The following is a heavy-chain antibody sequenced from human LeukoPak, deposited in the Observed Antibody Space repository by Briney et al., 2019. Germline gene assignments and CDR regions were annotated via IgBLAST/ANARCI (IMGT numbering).Heavy chain of an antibody. CDR2: IKSKTDGGTT. CDR3: TTDHVRSRTYSYGFY. V-gene: IGHV3-15*01. D-gene: IGHD5-18*01. J-gene: IGHJ4*02. Sequence: GGSLRLSCAASGFTFSNAWMSWVRQAPGKGLEWVGRIKSKTDGGTTDYAAPVKGRFTISRDDSKNTLYLQMNSLKTEDTAVYYCTTDHVRSRTYSYGFYWGQGTLVTVSS. CDR1: GFTFSNAW.